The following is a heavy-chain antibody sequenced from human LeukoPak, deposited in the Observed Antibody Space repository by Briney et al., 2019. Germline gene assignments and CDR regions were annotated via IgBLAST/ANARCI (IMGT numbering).Heavy chain of an antibody. CDR1: GYTFTHYA. CDR2: INTNTGNP. CDR3: ARANDFWSGLTTSIH. Sequence: ASVSVSCTASGYTFTHYAVNWVRQAPGQGLEWMVWINTNTGNPTYAQGFTGRLVFSLDTSVSTAYLQISSLKAEDTAVYYCARANDFWSGLTTSIHWGQGILVTVSS. D-gene: IGHD3-3*01. J-gene: IGHJ4*02. V-gene: IGHV7-4-1*02.